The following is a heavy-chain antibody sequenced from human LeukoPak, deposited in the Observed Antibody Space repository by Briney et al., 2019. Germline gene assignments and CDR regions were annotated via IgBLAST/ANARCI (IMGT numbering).Heavy chain of an antibody. D-gene: IGHD1-26*01. Sequence: GGSLRLSCAASGFTFSSYATHWVRQAPGKGLEWVAVISYDGSIKYYADSVKGRFTISRDNSKNTLYLQINSLRAEDTAVYYCVRADPVGGNKYYGMDVWGQGTTVTVSS. J-gene: IGHJ6*02. CDR1: GFTFSSYA. CDR3: VRADPVGGNKYYGMDV. CDR2: ISYDGSIK. V-gene: IGHV3-30*04.